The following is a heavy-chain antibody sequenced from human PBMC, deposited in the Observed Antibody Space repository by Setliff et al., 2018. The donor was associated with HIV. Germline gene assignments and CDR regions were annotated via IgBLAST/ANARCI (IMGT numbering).Heavy chain of an antibody. D-gene: IGHD4-17*01. Sequence: PSETLSLTCTVSGGSISSSSYYWGWIRQPPGKGLEWIGSIYYSGGTYYNPSLKSRVTISVDTSENQFSLKLSSVTAADTAVYYCARHTVYGDYLSLYYFDYWGQGTLVTVSS. CDR2: IYYSGGT. CDR1: GGSISSSSYY. J-gene: IGHJ4*02. V-gene: IGHV4-39*01. CDR3: ARHTVYGDYLSLYYFDY.